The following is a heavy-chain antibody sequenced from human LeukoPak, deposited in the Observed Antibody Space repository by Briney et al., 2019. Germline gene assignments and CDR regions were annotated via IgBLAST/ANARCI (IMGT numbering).Heavy chain of an antibody. CDR1: GYTFTSYG. D-gene: IGHD4-17*01. CDR2: INGDNGVT. J-gene: IGHJ4*02. Sequence: ASVKVSCKASGYTFTSYGISWVRQAPGQGLEWMGWINGDNGVTKYAQKFQGRVALTRDTSISTAYMELSGLNSDDTGVYYCTRDPEEVTTLDYWGQGTLVTVSS. CDR3: TRDPEEVTTLDY. V-gene: IGHV1-18*01.